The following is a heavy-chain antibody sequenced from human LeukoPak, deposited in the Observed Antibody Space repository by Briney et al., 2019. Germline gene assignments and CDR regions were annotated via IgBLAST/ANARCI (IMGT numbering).Heavy chain of an antibody. J-gene: IGHJ3*02. V-gene: IGHV3-23*01. D-gene: IGHD3-22*01. CDR1: GFTFSSYA. CDR3: ATYYYDSSGYYYQNAFDI. Sequence: GGSLRLSCAASGFTFSSYAMSWVRQAPGKGLEWVSAISGSGGSTYYADSVKGRFTISRDNSKNTLYLQMNSLRAEDTAVYYCATYYYDSSGYYYQNAFDIWGQGTMVTVSS. CDR2: ISGSGGST.